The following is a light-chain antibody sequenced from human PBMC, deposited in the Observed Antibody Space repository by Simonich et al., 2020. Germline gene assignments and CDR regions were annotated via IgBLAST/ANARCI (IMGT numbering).Light chain of an antibody. J-gene: IGLJ3*02. CDR2: DVR. V-gene: IGLV2-8*01. CDR1: SSDVGGYNY. Sequence: QSALTQPASVSGSPGQSITISCTGTSSDVGGYNYVSWYQQHPGKAPKLMIYDVRKRPSGVPDRVSGSKSGNTASLTVSGLQAEDEADYYCSSYAGSNNYWVFGGGTKLTVL. CDR3: SSYAGSNNYWV.